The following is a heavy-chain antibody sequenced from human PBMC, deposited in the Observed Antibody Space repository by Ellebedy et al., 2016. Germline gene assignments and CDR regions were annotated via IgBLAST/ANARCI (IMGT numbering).Heavy chain of an antibody. Sequence: GGSLRLSXAASGFTFSSYWMHWVRQVPGKGLVWVSRISGDGRTTNYADSVKGRFIISRDNAKNTLHLQMNSLRAEDTAVYYCARVHSVRGLIVSQDYGMDVWGQGTTVTVSS. D-gene: IGHD3-10*01. J-gene: IGHJ6*02. CDR2: ISGDGRTT. V-gene: IGHV3-74*01. CDR1: GFTFSSYW. CDR3: ARVHSVRGLIVSQDYGMDV.